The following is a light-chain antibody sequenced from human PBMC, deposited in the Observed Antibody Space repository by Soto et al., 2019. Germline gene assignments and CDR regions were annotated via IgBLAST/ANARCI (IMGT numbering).Light chain of an antibody. J-gene: IGLJ2*01. V-gene: IGLV2-14*01. CDR1: SSDVGGYNY. CDR2: DVS. CDR3: SSYTSSSTLV. Sequence: QSALTQPASVSRTPGQSITISCTGTSSDVGGYNYVSWYQQHPGKAPKLMIYDVSNRPSGVSSRFSGSKSGNTASLSISGLQPEDEADYYCSSYTSSSTLVFGGGTKVTVL.